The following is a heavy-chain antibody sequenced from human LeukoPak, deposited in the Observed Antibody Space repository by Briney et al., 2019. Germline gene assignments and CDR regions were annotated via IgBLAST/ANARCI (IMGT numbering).Heavy chain of an antibody. CDR1: GGSISSYY. J-gene: IGHJ3*02. Sequence: PSETLSLTCTVSGGSISSYYWNWIRQPPGKGLEWIGYIYYSGSTNYNPSLKSRVTISVDTSKNQFSLKLSSVTAADTAVYYCARVLELRKGCDAFDIWGQGTMVTVSS. D-gene: IGHD1-7*01. CDR2: IYYSGST. CDR3: ARVLELRKGCDAFDI. V-gene: IGHV4-59*01.